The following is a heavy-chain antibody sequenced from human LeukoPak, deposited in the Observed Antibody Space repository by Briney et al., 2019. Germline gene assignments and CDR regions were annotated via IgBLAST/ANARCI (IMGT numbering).Heavy chain of an antibody. CDR3: ARHPELYFFDY. D-gene: IGHD3-10*01. Sequence: SETLSLTCTVSGASISSYYWSWIRQPPEKGLEWIGYISYSGSTNYNPSLKSRVTISADTSKNQVSLTLSSVTAADTAVYYCARHPELYFFDYWGQGTLVTVSS. CDR1: GASISSYY. V-gene: IGHV4-59*08. J-gene: IGHJ4*02. CDR2: ISYSGST.